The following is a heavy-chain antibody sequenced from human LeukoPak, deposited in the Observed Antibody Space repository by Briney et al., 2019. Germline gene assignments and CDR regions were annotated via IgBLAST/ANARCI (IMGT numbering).Heavy chain of an antibody. V-gene: IGHV1-18*01. Sequence: GSVKVSCKAPGYTFTTYGISWVRQAPGQGLEWMGWISAYNGNTNFAQKLQGRVTMTTDTSTSTAYMQLRSLRSDDTAVYYCARTLSGSYPENWFDPWGQGTLVTVSS. CDR2: ISAYNGNT. D-gene: IGHD1-26*01. J-gene: IGHJ5*02. CDR1: GYTFTTYG. CDR3: ARTLSGSYPENWFDP.